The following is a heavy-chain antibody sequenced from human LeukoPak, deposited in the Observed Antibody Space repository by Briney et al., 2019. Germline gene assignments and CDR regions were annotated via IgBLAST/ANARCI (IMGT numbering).Heavy chain of an antibody. D-gene: IGHD3-10*01. CDR1: GFTFRTSA. V-gene: IGHV3-23*01. CDR3: ATANPTPRGINFDS. Sequence: PGGSLRLSCAASGFTFRTSAMSWVRQAPAKGPQWVSSINGGDYSTYYADSVKGRFTISRDSSKNILYLQMNSLRTDDTAMYYCATANPTPRGINFDSWGQRTLVTVSS. CDR2: INGGDYST. J-gene: IGHJ4*02.